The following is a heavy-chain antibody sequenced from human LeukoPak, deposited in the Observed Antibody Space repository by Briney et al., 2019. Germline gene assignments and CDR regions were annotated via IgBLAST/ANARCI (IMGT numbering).Heavy chain of an antibody. D-gene: IGHD3-22*01. V-gene: IGHV3-43D*03. Sequence: PGGSLRLSCAASGFTFDDYAMHWVRQAPGKGLEWVSLISWDGGSTYYADSVKGRFTISRDNSKNSLYLQMNSLRAEDTALYYCAKVSGYYYDSSGYYYDYWGQGTLVTVSS. CDR2: ISWDGGST. CDR3: AKVSGYYYDSSGYYYDY. CDR1: GFTFDDYA. J-gene: IGHJ4*02.